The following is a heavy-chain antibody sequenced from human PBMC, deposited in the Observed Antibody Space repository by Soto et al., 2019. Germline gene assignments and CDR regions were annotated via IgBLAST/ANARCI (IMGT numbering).Heavy chain of an antibody. D-gene: IGHD3-10*01. Sequence: LSLTCNVSGGPIKSGDYYWNRLRQPPGKALEWIGYIFYSGTTNYSPSLKSRVAISIDTSKNQFSLSLTSVTAADTAVYYCARAGFSYGHLLFWGQGIRVTV. CDR1: GGPIKSGDYY. CDR3: ARAGFSYGHLLF. V-gene: IGHV4-30-4*01. J-gene: IGHJ4*02. CDR2: IFYSGTT.